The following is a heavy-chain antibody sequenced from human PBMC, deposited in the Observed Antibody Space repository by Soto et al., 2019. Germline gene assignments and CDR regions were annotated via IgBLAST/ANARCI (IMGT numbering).Heavy chain of an antibody. CDR2: IYHSGST. D-gene: IGHD6-13*01. CDR1: GGSISSGGYY. V-gene: IGHV4-31*03. J-gene: IGHJ6*02. Sequence: PSETLSLTCTVSGGSISSGGYYWSWIRQHPGKGLEWIGYIYHSGSTYYNPSLKSRVTISVDTSKNQFSLKLSSVTAADTAVYYCASQYGSSWPQYYYYGMDVWGQGTTVTVSS. CDR3: ASQYGSSWPQYYYYGMDV.